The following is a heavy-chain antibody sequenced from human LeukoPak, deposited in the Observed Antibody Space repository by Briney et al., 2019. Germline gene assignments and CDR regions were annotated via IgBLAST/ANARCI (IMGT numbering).Heavy chain of an antibody. V-gene: IGHV1-18*01. Sequence: ASVKVSCKASGGTFSSYAISWVRQAPGQGLEWMGWISAYNGNTNYAQKLQGRVTMTTDTSTSTAYMELRSLRSDDTAVYYCARGLEDALDAFDIWGQGTMVTVSS. CDR3: ARGLEDALDAFDI. CDR1: GGTFSSYA. D-gene: IGHD3-16*01. CDR2: ISAYNGNT. J-gene: IGHJ3*02.